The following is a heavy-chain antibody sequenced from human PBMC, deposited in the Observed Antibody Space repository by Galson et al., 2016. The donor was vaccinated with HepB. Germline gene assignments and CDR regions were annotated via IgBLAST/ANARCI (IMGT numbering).Heavy chain of an antibody. V-gene: IGHV3-30*18. Sequence: SLRLSCAASGFTFSSYGIHWVRQAPGKGLEWVAVVSYDGSNKKYADSVKGRFTISRDNSKNTLCLQMNSLRAEDTAVYYCAKVGDKYYFDYWGQGTLVTVSS. CDR3: AKVGDKYYFDY. CDR2: VSYDGSNK. J-gene: IGHJ4*02. D-gene: IGHD4-17*01. CDR1: GFTFSSYG.